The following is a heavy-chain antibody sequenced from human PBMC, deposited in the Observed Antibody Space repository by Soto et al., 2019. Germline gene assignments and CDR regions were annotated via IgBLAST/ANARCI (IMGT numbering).Heavy chain of an antibody. D-gene: IGHD1-7*01. V-gene: IGHV4-30-4*01. CDR1: GGSISSGDYY. CDR3: ARDRNNWNYGYYYYGMYV. Sequence: PSETLSLTCTVSGGSISSGDYYWSWIRQPPGKGLEWIGYIYYSGSTYYNPSLKSRVTISVDTSKNQFSLKLSSVTAADTAVYYCARDRNNWNYGYYYYGMYVWGQGTTVTVS. J-gene: IGHJ6*02. CDR2: IYYSGST.